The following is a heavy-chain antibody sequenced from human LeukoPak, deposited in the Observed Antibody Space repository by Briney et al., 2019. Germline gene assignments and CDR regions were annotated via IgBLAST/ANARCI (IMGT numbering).Heavy chain of an antibody. Sequence: GGSLRLSCAASGFTFSGSAMHWVRQASGKGLEWVGRIRSKANSYATAYAASVKGRFTISRDDSKNPAYLQMNSLKTEDTAVYYCNIVVVPAAINYYYYYGMDVWGQGTTVTVSS. CDR2: IRSKANSYAT. CDR1: GFTFSGSA. V-gene: IGHV3-73*01. D-gene: IGHD2-2*01. J-gene: IGHJ6*02. CDR3: NIVVVPAAINYYYYYGMDV.